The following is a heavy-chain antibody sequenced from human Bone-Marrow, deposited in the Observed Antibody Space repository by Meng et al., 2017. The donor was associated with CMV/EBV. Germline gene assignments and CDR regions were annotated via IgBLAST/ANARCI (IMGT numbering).Heavy chain of an antibody. V-gene: IGHV1-24*01. J-gene: IGHJ6*02. D-gene: IGHD3-10*01. CDR2: FDPEDGET. Sequence: ASVKVSCKVSGYTLTELSRHWVRQAPGKGLEWMGGFDPEDGETIYAQKFQGRVTMTEDTSTDTAYMELSSLRSEDTAVYYCARVLGGSGSYYTPTKGGYYYYGMDVWGQGTTVTVSS. CDR1: GYTLTELS. CDR3: ARVLGGSGSYYTPTKGGYYYYGMDV.